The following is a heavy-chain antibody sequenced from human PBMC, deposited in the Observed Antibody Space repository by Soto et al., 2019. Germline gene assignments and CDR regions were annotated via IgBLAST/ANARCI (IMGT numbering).Heavy chain of an antibody. Sequence: GESLKISCKGSGYSFSTYWIGWVRQMPGKGLEWMGNIYPGDSDTRYSPSFQGQVTISADNSIRTAFLQWSSLKASDTAIYYCARTTAYYFEFWGQGTQVTAPQ. CDR2: IYPGDSDT. J-gene: IGHJ4*02. V-gene: IGHV5-51*01. CDR3: ARTTAYYFEF. D-gene: IGHD2-21*02. CDR1: GYSFSTYW.